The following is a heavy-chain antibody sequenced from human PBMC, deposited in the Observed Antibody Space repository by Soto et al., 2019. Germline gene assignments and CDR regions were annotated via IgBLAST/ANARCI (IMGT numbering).Heavy chain of an antibody. J-gene: IGHJ3*02. V-gene: IGHV4-59*01. CDR2: IYYSGST. D-gene: IGHD3-3*01. CDR1: GGSISSYY. Sequence: SETLSLTCTVSGGSISSYYWSWIRQPPGKGLEWIGYIYYSGSTNYNPSLKSRVTISVDTSKNQFSLKLSSVTAADTAVYYCARVRGLYGDAFDIWGQGTMVTVSS. CDR3: ARVRGLYGDAFDI.